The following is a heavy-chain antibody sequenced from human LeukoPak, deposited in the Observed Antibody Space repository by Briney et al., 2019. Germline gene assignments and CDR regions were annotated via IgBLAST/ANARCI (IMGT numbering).Heavy chain of an antibody. V-gene: IGHV3-23*01. Sequence: GGSLRLSCAASGFTFSSYAMSWVRQAPRKGLEWVSAISGSGGSTYYADSVKGRFTISRDNSKNTLYLQMNSLRAEDTAVYYCAKDRMVVTAFEYFQHWGQGTLVTASS. D-gene: IGHD2-21*02. CDR2: ISGSGGST. CDR1: GFTFSSYA. CDR3: AKDRMVVTAFEYFQH. J-gene: IGHJ1*01.